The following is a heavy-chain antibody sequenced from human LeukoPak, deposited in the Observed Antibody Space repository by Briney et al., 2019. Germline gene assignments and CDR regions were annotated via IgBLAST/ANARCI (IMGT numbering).Heavy chain of an antibody. CDR2: MNPNSGNT. Sequence: ASVKVSCKASGYTFTSYDINWVRQATGQGLEWMGWMNPNSGNTGYAQKFQGRVTMTRNTSISTAYMELSSLRSEDTAVYYCARGRRKSGSRLAYYFDYWGQGTLVTVSS. CDR1: GYTFTSYD. J-gene: IGHJ4*02. CDR3: ARGRRKSGSRLAYYFDY. V-gene: IGHV1-8*01. D-gene: IGHD1-26*01.